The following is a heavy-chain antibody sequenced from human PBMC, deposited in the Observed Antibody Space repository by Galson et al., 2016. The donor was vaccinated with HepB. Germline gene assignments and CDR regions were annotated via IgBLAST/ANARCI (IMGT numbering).Heavy chain of an antibody. Sequence: SLRLSCAASGFTFRTVWMSWVRQAPGKGLESVGRIKSKIDGGTTDYAAHVKGRFTISRDDSKNTLYLQMNSLKTEDTAVYYCTTLRCLELENYYGMDVWGQGTTVTVSS. CDR3: TTLRCLELENYYGMDV. CDR2: IKSKIDGGTT. D-gene: IGHD3-3*01. J-gene: IGHJ6*02. CDR1: GFTFRTVW. V-gene: IGHV3-15*01.